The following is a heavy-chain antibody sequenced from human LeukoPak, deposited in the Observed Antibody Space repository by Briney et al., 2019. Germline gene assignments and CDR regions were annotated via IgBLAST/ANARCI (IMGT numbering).Heavy chain of an antibody. CDR2: INHGGST. D-gene: IGHD1-20*01. Sequence: SETLSLTCAAYGGSFSDYYWSWIRQPPGKGLEWIGEINHGGSTDYNPSLKSRVTISIDKSKNHFSLKLTSVTAADTAIYYCARDTYNWNVDAFDPWGQGTLVTVSS. CDR1: GGSFSDYY. V-gene: IGHV4-34*01. CDR3: ARDTYNWNVDAFDP. J-gene: IGHJ5*02.